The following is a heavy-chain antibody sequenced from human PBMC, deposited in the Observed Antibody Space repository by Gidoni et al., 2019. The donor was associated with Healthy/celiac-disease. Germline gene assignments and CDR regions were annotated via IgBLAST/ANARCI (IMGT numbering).Heavy chain of an antibody. J-gene: IGHJ5*02. CDR2: INAGNGNT. V-gene: IGHV1-3*01. Sequence: QVQLVQSGAEVKKPGASVTVSCKASGYTFTSYAMHWVRQAPGQRLEWMGWINAGNGNTKYSQKVQGRVTITRDTSASTAYMELSSLRSEDTAVYYCARPYSSSWYWFDPWGQGTLVTVSS. CDR1: GYTFTSYA. CDR3: ARPYSSSWYWFDP. D-gene: IGHD6-13*01.